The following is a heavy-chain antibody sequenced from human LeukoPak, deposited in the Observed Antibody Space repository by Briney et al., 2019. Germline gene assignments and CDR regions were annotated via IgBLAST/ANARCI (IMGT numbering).Heavy chain of an antibody. J-gene: IGHJ2*01. CDR3: ARPRGWERRWYFDL. V-gene: IGHV3-21*01. CDR2: IDSSSRYI. CDR1: GFTFSSYN. Sequence: PGGSLRLSCAASGFTFSSYNMDWVRQAPGKGLEWVSFIDSSSRYIYQADSVKGRFTISRDNAKSSVFLQMNSLRAEDTAVYYCARPRGWERRWYFDLWGRGTLVTVSS. D-gene: IGHD1-26*01.